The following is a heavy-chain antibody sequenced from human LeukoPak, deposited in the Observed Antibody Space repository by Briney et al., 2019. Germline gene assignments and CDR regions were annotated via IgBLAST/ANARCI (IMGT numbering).Heavy chain of an antibody. CDR1: GYSISSGYY. CDR3: ARRYCSSTSCYNFDWFDP. V-gene: IGHV4-38-2*01. Sequence: SETLSLTCAVSGYSISSGYYWGWIRQPPGKGLEWIRSIYHSGSTYYNPSLKSRVTISVDTSKNQFSLKLSSVTAADTSVYYCARRYCSSTSCYNFDWFDPWGQGTLVTVSS. CDR2: IYHSGST. D-gene: IGHD2-2*02. J-gene: IGHJ5*02.